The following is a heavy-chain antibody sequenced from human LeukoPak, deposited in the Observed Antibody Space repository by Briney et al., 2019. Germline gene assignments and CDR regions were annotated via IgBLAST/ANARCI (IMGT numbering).Heavy chain of an antibody. CDR1: GYSISSGYY. J-gene: IGHJ4*02. V-gene: IGHV4-38-2*02. D-gene: IGHD5-18*01. CDR3: ARDYSYPDY. Sequence: SETLSLTCTVSGYSISSGYYWGWIRQPPGKGLEWIGSIYHSGSTYYNPSLKSRVTISVDTSKNQFSLKLNSVTAADTAVYYCARDYSYPDYWGQGTLVTVSS. CDR2: IYHSGST.